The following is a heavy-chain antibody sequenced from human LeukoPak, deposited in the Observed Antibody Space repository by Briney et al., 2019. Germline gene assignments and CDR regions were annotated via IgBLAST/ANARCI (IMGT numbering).Heavy chain of an antibody. V-gene: IGHV3-48*04. CDR1: GFTFSSYS. CDR3: ARGPHYYDSSGYYYQPLDFDY. Sequence: GGSLRLSCAASGFTFSSYSMNWVRQAPGKGLEWVSYISSSSSTIYYADSVKGRFTISRDNAKNSLYLQMNSLRAEDTAVYYCARGPHYYDSSGYYYQPLDFDYWGQGTLVTVPS. D-gene: IGHD3-22*01. CDR2: ISSSSSTI. J-gene: IGHJ4*02.